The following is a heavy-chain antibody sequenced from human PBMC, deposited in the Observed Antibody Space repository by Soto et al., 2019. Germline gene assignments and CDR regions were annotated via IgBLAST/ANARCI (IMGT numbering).Heavy chain of an antibody. D-gene: IGHD2-15*01. J-gene: IGHJ5*02. CDR1: GYTFTSYG. V-gene: IGHV1-18*01. CDR3: ARDVAGNWFDP. Sequence: ASVKVSCKASGYTFTSYGSSWVRQAPGQGLEWMGWISAYNGNTNYAQKLQGRVTITTDTSTSTAYMELRSLRSDDTAVYYCARDVAGNWFDPWGQGTQVTVSS. CDR2: ISAYNGNT.